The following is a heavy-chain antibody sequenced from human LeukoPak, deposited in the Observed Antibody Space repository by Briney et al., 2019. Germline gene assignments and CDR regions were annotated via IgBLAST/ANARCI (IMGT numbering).Heavy chain of an antibody. D-gene: IGHD5-18*01. CDR1: GYTFTGYY. Sequence: GASVKVSCEASGYTFTGYYMHWVRQAPGQGLEWMGWINPNSGGTNYAQKLQGRVTMTTDTSTSTAYMELRSLRSDDTAVYYCARDVDTTYFDYWGQGTLVTVSS. J-gene: IGHJ4*02. V-gene: IGHV1-2*02. CDR3: ARDVDTTYFDY. CDR2: INPNSGGT.